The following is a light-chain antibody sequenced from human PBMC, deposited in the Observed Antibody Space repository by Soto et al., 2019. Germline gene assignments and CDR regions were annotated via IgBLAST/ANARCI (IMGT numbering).Light chain of an antibody. Sequence: IQLTQSPSSLSASVGDRVTVTCRASQGISSYLAWYQQKPGKAPKLLIYAASTLQSGVPSRFSGRGSGTDFTLTISSLQPEDFATYYCQQFNSYPRTFGPGTKVDVK. CDR1: QGISSY. V-gene: IGKV1-9*01. CDR2: AAS. CDR3: QQFNSYPRT. J-gene: IGKJ3*01.